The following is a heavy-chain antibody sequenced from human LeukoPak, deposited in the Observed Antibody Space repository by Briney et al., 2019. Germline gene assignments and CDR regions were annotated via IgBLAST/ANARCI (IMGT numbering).Heavy chain of an antibody. D-gene: IGHD3-16*01. CDR2: LNSDGRST. V-gene: IGHV3-74*01. CDR1: GFTFSSYA. CDR3: ARGRSPTAPYWGGMDV. Sequence: PGGSLRLSCAASGFTFSSYAMSWVRQAPGKGLVWVSRLNSDGRSTSYADSVKGRFTISRDNARNTLNLQMNSLRAEDTAVYYCARGRSPTAPYWGGMDVWGQGTTLTVSS. J-gene: IGHJ6*02.